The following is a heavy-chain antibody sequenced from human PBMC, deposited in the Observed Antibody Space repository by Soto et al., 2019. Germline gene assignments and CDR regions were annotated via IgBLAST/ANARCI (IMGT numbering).Heavy chain of an antibody. Sequence: EVHLEESGGAVVQPGGSLRLSCAASGFTFDDFAMCWVRQVPGKGLEWISLVNWGGDTTFYAESVKGRFIISRDNTKNSVYLQMTSLRSEDSAIYDCAKGATVTTHYQYYGMDVWGQGTTVTVSS. CDR2: VNWGGDTT. J-gene: IGHJ6*02. CDR1: GFTFDDFA. D-gene: IGHD4-17*01. CDR3: AKGATVTTHYQYYGMDV. V-gene: IGHV3-43D*04.